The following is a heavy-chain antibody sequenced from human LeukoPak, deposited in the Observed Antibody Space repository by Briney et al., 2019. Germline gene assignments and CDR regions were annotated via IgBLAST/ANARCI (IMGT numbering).Heavy chain of an antibody. V-gene: IGHV4-59*12. D-gene: IGHD6-6*01. J-gene: IGHJ4*02. CDR2: IYYSGST. Sequence: SETLSLTCTVSGGSISSYYWSWIRQPPGKGLEWIGYIYYSGSTNYNPSLKSRVTISVDTSKDQFSPKLSSVTAADTAVYYCARRGGIAARPFDYWGQGTLVTVSS. CDR3: ARRGGIAARPFDY. CDR1: GGSISSYY.